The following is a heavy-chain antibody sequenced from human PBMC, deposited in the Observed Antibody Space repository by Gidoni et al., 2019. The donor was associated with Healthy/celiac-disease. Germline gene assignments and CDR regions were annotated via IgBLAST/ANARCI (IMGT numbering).Heavy chain of an antibody. CDR3: ARRLSGIEAPAAWFDP. CDR1: GASIMRYS. Sequence: QVQLQESGPGLVKPSETLSLTCSVSGASIMRYSWSWIRQPPGKGLEWIGYSYYSGRTNYNPSLKSRVTISVDTSKNQFSRKVTSVTAADTAVYYCARRLSGIEAPAAWFDPWGQGTLVTVSS. V-gene: IGHV4-59*08. D-gene: IGHD6-6*01. J-gene: IGHJ5*02. CDR2: SYYSGRT.